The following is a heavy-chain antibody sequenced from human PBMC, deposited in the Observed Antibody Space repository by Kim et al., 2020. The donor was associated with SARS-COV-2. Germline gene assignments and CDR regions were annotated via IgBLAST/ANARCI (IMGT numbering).Heavy chain of an antibody. CDR3: AKWRSSWDRSGFDY. V-gene: IGHV4-34*01. Sequence: SETLSLTCALYGGSFSGYYWSWIRQPPGKGLEWIGEINHSGSTNYNPSLKSRVTISVDTSKNQFSLKLSSVTAADTAVYYCAKWRSSWDRSGFDYWGQGTLVTVSS. CDR2: INHSGST. CDR1: GGSFSGYY. D-gene: IGHD6-13*01. J-gene: IGHJ4*02.